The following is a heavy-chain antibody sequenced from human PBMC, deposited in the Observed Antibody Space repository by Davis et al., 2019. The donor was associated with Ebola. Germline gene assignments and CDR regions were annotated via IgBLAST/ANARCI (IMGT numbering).Heavy chain of an antibody. D-gene: IGHD5-12*01. CDR3: ARQGGYSGYDLGGPHFDY. J-gene: IGHJ4*02. Sequence: PSETLSLTCTVSGGSISSSYYWSWIRQPPGKGLEWIGYIYYSGSTNYNPSLKSRVTISVDTSKNQFSLKLSSVTAADTAVYYCARQGGYSGYDLGGPHFDYWGQGTLVTVSS. V-gene: IGHV4-59*08. CDR2: IYYSGST. CDR1: GGSISSSYY.